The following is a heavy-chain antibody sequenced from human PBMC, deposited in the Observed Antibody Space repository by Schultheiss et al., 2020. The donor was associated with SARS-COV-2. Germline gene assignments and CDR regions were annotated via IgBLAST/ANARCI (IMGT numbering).Heavy chain of an antibody. CDR1: GFTFDDYA. CDR2: ISSSSSYI. Sequence: GGSLRLSCAASGFTFDDYAMSWVRQAPGKGLEWVSSISSSSSYIYYADSVKGRFTISRDNAKSSLYLQMNSLRAEDTAVYYCAKFSGSSPAHIRYYYYYMDVWGKGTTVTVSS. J-gene: IGHJ6*03. D-gene: IGHD6-13*01. CDR3: AKFSGSSPAHIRYYYYYMDV. V-gene: IGHV3-21*04.